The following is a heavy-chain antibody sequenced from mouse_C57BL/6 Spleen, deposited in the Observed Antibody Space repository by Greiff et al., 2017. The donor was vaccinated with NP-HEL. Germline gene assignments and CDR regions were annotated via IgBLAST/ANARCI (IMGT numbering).Heavy chain of an antibody. J-gene: IGHJ4*01. CDR3: ARRDYYGSSFFMDY. CDR1: GYTFTSYW. CDR2: IDPSDSYT. Sequence: QVQLQQSGAELVMPGASVKLSCKASGYTFTSYWMHWVKQRPGQGLEWIGEIDPSDSYTNYNQKFKGKSTLTVDKSSSTAYMQLSSLTSENSAVYYCARRDYYGSSFFMDYWGQGTSVTVSS. V-gene: IGHV1-69*01. D-gene: IGHD1-1*01.